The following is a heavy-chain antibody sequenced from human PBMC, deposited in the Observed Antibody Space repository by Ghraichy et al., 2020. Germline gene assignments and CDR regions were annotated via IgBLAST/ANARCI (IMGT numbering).Heavy chain of an antibody. CDR2: MHSSGST. CDR1: DDSFSNSRYY. CDR3: ARQFSGSYHGAFDI. Sequence: SETLSLTCTVSDDSFSNSRYYWAWIRQSPGKGLTWIGSMHSSGSTQYHPTVKRRVTISFGTSANQFSLQLTSVTAADTSLYYCARQFSGSYHGAFDIWGPGTMVTVSS. D-gene: IGHD1-26*01. J-gene: IGHJ3*02. V-gene: IGHV4-39*01.